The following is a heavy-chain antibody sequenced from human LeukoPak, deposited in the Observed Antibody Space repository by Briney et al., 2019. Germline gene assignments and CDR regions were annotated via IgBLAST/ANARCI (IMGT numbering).Heavy chain of an antibody. CDR3: ARAPKPGDDYVWGSYRDAFDI. Sequence: SVKVSCKASGYTFTGYYMHWVRQAPGQGLEWMGGITPLFCTANYAQKFQGRVTITADESTSTAYIEPSSLRSEDTAWYYCARAPKPGDDYVWGSYRDAFDIWGQGTMVTVSS. V-gene: IGHV1-69*13. CDR1: GYTFTGYY. CDR2: ITPLFCTA. J-gene: IGHJ3*02. D-gene: IGHD3-16*02.